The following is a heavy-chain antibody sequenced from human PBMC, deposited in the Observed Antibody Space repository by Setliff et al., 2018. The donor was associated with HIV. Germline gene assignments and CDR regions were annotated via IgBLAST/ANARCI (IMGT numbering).Heavy chain of an antibody. CDR2: IRYDGSDI. V-gene: IGHV3-30*02. Sequence: GGSLRLSCEASGFTFSSHGMHWLRQAPGKGLEWVTFIRYDGSDIHYADSVKGRFTISRDNSKNTLYLQMNSLRVEDAAVYYCAKEVPYSSDSNFHWGDNYFFDYWGQGTLVTVSS. CDR1: GFTFSSHG. CDR3: AKEVPYSSDSNFHWGDNYFFDY. J-gene: IGHJ4*02. D-gene: IGHD3-22*01.